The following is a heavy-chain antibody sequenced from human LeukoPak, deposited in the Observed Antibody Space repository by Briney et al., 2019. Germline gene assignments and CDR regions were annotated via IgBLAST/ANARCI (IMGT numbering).Heavy chain of an antibody. Sequence: ASVKVSCKASGYTFTSYAMHWVRQAPGQRLEWMRWINAGNGNTKYSQKFQGRVTITRDTSASTAYMELSSLRSEDTAVYYCARDRGAYYDFWSGYYPGFGMDVWGQGTTVTVSS. CDR2: INAGNGNT. D-gene: IGHD3-3*01. CDR1: GYTFTSYA. J-gene: IGHJ6*02. V-gene: IGHV1-3*01. CDR3: ARDRGAYYDFWSGYYPGFGMDV.